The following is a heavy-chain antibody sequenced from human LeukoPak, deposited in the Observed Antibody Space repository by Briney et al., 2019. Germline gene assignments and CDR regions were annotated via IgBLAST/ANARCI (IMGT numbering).Heavy chain of an antibody. CDR3: ARAPRYGSGSYFDY. Sequence: SETLSLTCAVYGGSFSGYYWSWIRQPPGKGLEWIGEINHSGSTNYNPSLKSRVTISVDTSKNQFSLKLSSVTAADTAVYYCARAPRYGSGSYFDYWGQGTLVTVSS. CDR2: INHSGST. J-gene: IGHJ4*02. V-gene: IGHV4-34*01. D-gene: IGHD3-10*01. CDR1: GGSFSGYY.